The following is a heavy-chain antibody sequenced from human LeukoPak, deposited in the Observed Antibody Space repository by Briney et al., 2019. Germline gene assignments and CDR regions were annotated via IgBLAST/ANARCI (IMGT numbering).Heavy chain of an antibody. Sequence: PGGSLRLSCAASGFTFSSHSMSWVRQAPGKGLEWVANVKEDGSEINYADSVKGRFSISRDNARNSLYLQMNSLRADDTAVYYCAREVDEAFDMWGQGTMVTVSS. CDR3: AREVDEAFDM. J-gene: IGHJ3*02. CDR1: GFTFSSHS. CDR2: VKEDGSEI. V-gene: IGHV3-7*01.